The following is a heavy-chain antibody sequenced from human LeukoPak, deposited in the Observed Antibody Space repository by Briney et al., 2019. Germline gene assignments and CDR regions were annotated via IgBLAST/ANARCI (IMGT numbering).Heavy chain of an antibody. V-gene: IGHV3-23*01. CDR3: AKWGDYDVLTGYYVPDY. Sequence: GASLRLSCAASGFTFINYAMSWIRQAPGKGLESVSAILGSGGRTSYAYSVKGRFTVSRDNSKSTLYLQMNSLRAEDTALYYCAKWGDYDVLTGYYVPDYWGQGTLVTVSS. J-gene: IGHJ4*02. CDR1: GFTFINYA. D-gene: IGHD3-9*01. CDR2: ILGSGGRT.